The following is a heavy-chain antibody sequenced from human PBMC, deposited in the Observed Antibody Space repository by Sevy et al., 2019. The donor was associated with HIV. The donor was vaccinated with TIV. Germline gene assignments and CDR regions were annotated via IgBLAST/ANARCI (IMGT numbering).Heavy chain of an antibody. J-gene: IGHJ1*01. Sequence: ASVKVSCKASGYTFTGYYMHWVRQAPGQGLEWMGWINPNSGGTNYAQTFQGRVTMTRDTSISTAYMELSRLRSDDTAVYYCARVDTALVRYYDSSGYEYFQHWGQGTLVTVSS. CDR2: INPNSGGT. CDR3: ARVDTALVRYYDSSGYEYFQH. CDR1: GYTFTGYY. D-gene: IGHD3-22*01. V-gene: IGHV1-2*02.